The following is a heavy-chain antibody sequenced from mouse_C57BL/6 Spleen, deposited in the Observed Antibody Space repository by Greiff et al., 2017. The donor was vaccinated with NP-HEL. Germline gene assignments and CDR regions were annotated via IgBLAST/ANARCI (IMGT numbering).Heavy chain of an antibody. J-gene: IGHJ2*01. V-gene: IGHV5-4*01. D-gene: IGHD2-5*01. Sequence: EVQGVESGGGLVKPGGSLKLSCAASGFTFSSYAMSWVRQTPEKRLEWVATISDGGSYTYYPDNVKGRFTISRDNAKNNLYLQMSHLKSEDTAMYYCAREEGYSNYPDYWGQGTTLTVSS. CDR3: AREEGYSNYPDY. CDR2: ISDGGSYT. CDR1: GFTFSSYA.